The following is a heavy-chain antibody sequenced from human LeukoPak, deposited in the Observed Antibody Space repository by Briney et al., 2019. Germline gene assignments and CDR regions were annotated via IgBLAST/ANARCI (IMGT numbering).Heavy chain of an antibody. D-gene: IGHD5-12*01. CDR2: TSYDGGNE. J-gene: IGHJ4*02. Sequence: GGSLRLSCAASGFTLSFYGMHWVRHAPGKGLEWVALTSYDGGNEYYSDSVKGRFTISRDNSKNTLYLQMNSLRAEDTAVYYCARGPSGYHNTGGQGTLVTVSS. CDR3: ARGPSGYHNT. CDR1: GFTLSFYG. V-gene: IGHV3-30*03.